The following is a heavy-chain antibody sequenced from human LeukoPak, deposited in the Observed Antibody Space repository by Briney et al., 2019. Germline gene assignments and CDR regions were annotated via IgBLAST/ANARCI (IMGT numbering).Heavy chain of an antibody. CDR3: ARDRILTGCLDY. V-gene: IGHV3-73*01. CDR1: GFTFSGAG. CDR2: IRNKPNNHAT. D-gene: IGHD3-9*01. J-gene: IGHJ4*02. Sequence: GGSLKLSCAASGFTFSGAGLHWVRQAPGKGLEWVGRIRNKPNNHATSYAASVKGRFAISRDDSKNTAYLQLNSLRTEDTAVYYCARDRILTGCLDYWGQGTLVTVSS.